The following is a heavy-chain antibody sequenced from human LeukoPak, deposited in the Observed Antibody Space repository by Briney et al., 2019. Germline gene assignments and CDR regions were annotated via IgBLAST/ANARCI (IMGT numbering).Heavy chain of an antibody. CDR2: ISAYNGNT. V-gene: IGHV1-18*01. J-gene: IGHJ4*02. Sequence: GASVKVSCKASGYTFTSYGISWVRQAPGQGLEWMGWISAYNGNTNYAQKLQGRVTMTTDTSTSTAYMELRSLRSDDTAVYYCARDPNQGGDDFWSGPDYWGQGTLVTVSS. CDR1: GYTFTSYG. CDR3: ARDPNQGGDDFWSGPDY. D-gene: IGHD3-3*01.